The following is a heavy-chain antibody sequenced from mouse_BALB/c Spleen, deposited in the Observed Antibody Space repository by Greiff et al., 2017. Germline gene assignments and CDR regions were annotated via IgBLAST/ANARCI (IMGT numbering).Heavy chain of an antibody. CDR2: IDPSDSYT. D-gene: IGHD1-1*01. J-gene: IGHJ3*01. Sequence: QVQLQQSGAELVKPGASVKMSCKASGYTFTSYWMHWVKQRPGQGLEWIGTIDPSDSYTSYNQKFKGKATLTVNTSSSTAYMQLSSLTSEDSAVYYCTRYYGSSPWFAYWGQGTLVTVSA. CDR1: GYTFTSYW. CDR3: TRYYGSSPWFAY. V-gene: IGHV1S127*01.